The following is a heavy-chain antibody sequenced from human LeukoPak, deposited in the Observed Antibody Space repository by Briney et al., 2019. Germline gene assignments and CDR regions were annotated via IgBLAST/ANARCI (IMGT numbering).Heavy chain of an antibody. CDR2: INHSGIT. Sequence: PSETLSLTCAVYGGSFSGYYWSWIRQPPGKGLEWIGEINHSGITNYNPSLKSRVTISVDKSKNHFSLNLSSVTAADTAVYYCASVSSAYYDFWSGPYYYYGMVVWGQGTTVTVSS. J-gene: IGHJ6*02. D-gene: IGHD3-3*01. CDR1: GGSFSGYY. CDR3: ASVSSAYYDFWSGPYYYYGMVV. V-gene: IGHV4-34*01.